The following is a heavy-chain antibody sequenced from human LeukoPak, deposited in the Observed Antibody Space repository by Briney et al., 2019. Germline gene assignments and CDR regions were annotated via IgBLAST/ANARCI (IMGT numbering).Heavy chain of an antibody. V-gene: IGHV1-46*01. J-gene: IGHJ4*02. Sequence: ASVKVSCKASGYTFTSYYMHWVRQAPGQGLEWMGIINPSGGSTSYAQKFQGRVTMTRDMSTSTDYMELSSLRSEDTAVYYCAKTQAGSGSYFSKDYWGQGTLVTVSS. CDR2: INPSGGST. CDR3: AKTQAGSGSYFSKDY. D-gene: IGHD1-26*01. CDR1: GYTFTSYY.